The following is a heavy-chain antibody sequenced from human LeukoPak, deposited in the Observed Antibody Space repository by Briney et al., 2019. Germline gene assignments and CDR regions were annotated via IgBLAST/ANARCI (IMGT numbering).Heavy chain of an antibody. CDR2: IFYTGSN. Sequence: PSETLSLTCTVSGGSVSSDYWSWIRQAPGKGLEWIGFIFYTGSNNYNPSLKSRVTMSVDTSKNQFSLKLSSVTAADTAVYYCARDDKKYSSSWYYEYWFDPWGQGTLVTVSS. J-gene: IGHJ5*02. D-gene: IGHD6-13*01. CDR1: GGSVSSDY. V-gene: IGHV4-59*02. CDR3: ARDDKKYSSSWYYEYWFDP.